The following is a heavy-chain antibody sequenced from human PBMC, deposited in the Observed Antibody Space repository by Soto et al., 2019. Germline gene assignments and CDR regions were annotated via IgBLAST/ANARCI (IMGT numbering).Heavy chain of an antibody. CDR1: GYSVTSYG. Sequence: GESLKISCKGSGYSVTSYGSSWVRQMPGRGVEWMGRIHPSASYTNYSPSFQGHVTISADKSISTAYLQWSSLKASDTAMYYCARLVVVPAANEDYYHGMDVWGQGTTVTVSS. J-gene: IGHJ6*02. D-gene: IGHD2-2*01. V-gene: IGHV5-10-1*01. CDR2: IHPSASYT. CDR3: ARLVVVPAANEDYYHGMDV.